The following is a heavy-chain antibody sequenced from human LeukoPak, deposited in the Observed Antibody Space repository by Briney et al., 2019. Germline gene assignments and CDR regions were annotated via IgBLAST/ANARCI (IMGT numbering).Heavy chain of an antibody. CDR1: GFTFSSYA. J-gene: IGHJ4*02. Sequence: PGRSLRLSCAASGFTFSSYAMHWVRQAPGKGLEWVAVISYDGSNKYYADSVKGRFTISRDNSKNTLYLQMNSLRAEDTAVYYCARGEVGATTWLGDYWGQGTLVTVSS. CDR3: ARGEVGATTWLGDY. CDR2: ISYDGSNK. D-gene: IGHD1-26*01. V-gene: IGHV3-30-3*01.